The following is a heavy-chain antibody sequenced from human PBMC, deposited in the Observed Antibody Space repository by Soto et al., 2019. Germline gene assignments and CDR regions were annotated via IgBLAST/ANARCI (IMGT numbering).Heavy chain of an antibody. CDR3: ARYCISTSCYGFDY. CDR2: MNPNSGNT. V-gene: IGHV1-8*01. D-gene: IGHD2-2*01. Sequence: QVQLVQSGAEVKKPGASVKVSCKASGYTFTSYDINWVRQATGQGLEWMGWMNPNSGNTGYAQKFQGRVTMTRNTSISTADMELSSLRCEYTAVYYCARYCISTSCYGFDYWGQGTLVTVSS. J-gene: IGHJ4*02. CDR1: GYTFTSYD.